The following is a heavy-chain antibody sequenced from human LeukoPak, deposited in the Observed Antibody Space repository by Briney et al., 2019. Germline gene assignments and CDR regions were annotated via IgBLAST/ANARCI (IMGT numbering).Heavy chain of an antibody. V-gene: IGHV3-7*01. Sequence: GGSLRLSCAASGFTFSRYAMSWARQAPGKGLEWVASIKEDGSEKYYVNSVKGRFTISRDNAKNSLYLQMHSLRAEDTAVYYCVRLSTVIAGGYWGQGTLITVSS. CDR3: VRLSTVIAGGY. CDR2: IKEDGSEK. D-gene: IGHD2-21*01. CDR1: GFTFSRYA. J-gene: IGHJ4*02.